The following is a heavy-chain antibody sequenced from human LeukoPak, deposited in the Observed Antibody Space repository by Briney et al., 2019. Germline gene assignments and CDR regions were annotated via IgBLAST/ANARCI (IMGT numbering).Heavy chain of an antibody. Sequence: SVKVSCKASGGTFSSYAISWVRQAPGQGLEWMGRIIPILGIANYAQKFQGRVTITADKSTSTAYMELSSLRSEDTAVYYCTYYYDSSGYPHAFDIWGQGTMVTVSS. J-gene: IGHJ3*02. CDR1: GGTFSSYA. V-gene: IGHV1-69*04. CDR2: IIPILGIA. D-gene: IGHD3-22*01. CDR3: TYYYDSSGYPHAFDI.